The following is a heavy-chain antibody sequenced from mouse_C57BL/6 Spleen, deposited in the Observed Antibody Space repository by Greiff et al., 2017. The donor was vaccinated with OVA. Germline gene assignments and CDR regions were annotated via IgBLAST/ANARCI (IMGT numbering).Heavy chain of an antibody. CDR1: GYTFTSYW. D-gene: IGHD1-1*01. J-gene: IGHJ2*01. CDR3: ARPGTTVVAPYFDY. Sequence: QVQLKQPGAELVMPGASVKLSCKASGYTFTSYWMHWVKQRPGQGLEWIGEINPSDSYTNYNQKFKGKSTLTVDKSSSTAYMQLSSLTSEDSAVYYCARPGTTVVAPYFDYWGQGTTLTVSS. CDR2: INPSDSYT. V-gene: IGHV1-69*01.